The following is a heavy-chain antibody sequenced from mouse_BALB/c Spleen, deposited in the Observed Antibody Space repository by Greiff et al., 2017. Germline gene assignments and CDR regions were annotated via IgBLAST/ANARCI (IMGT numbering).Heavy chain of an antibody. CDR3: ARDTWEGAMDY. CDR2: IWAGGST. V-gene: IGHV2-9*02. CDR1: GFSLTSYG. D-gene: IGHD4-1*01. J-gene: IGHJ4*01. Sequence: VQLVESGPGLVAPSPSLSITCTVSGFSLTSYGVHWVRQPPGRGLEWLGVIWAGGSTNYNSALMSRLSIRKDNSKSQVFLKMNSLQTDDTAMYYCARDTWEGAMDYWGQGTSVTVSS.